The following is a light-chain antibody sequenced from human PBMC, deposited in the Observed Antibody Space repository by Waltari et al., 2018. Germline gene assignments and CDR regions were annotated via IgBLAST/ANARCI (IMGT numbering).Light chain of an antibody. V-gene: IGKV3-11*01. CDR2: DAS. CDR1: QSVTNY. CDR3: QQRSKWPLT. Sequence: IVLTQSPATLSVSPGERATLACRASQSVTNYLSWHQLKPGQAPRLLIYDASNRATGIPARFSGSGSGTDFTLTISNLEPEDSAVYYCQQRSKWPLTFGRGTKVEIK. J-gene: IGKJ4*01.